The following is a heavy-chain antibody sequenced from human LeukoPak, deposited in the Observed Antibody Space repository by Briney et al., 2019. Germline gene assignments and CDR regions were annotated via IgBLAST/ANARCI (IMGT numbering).Heavy chain of an antibody. CDR2: INHSGST. J-gene: IGHJ4*02. V-gene: IGHV4-34*01. D-gene: IGHD3-10*01. CDR1: GGSFSGYY. Sequence: SETLSLTCAVYGGSFSGYYWSWIRQPPGKGLERIGEINHSGSTNYNPSLKSRVTISVDTSKNQFSLKLSSVTAADTAAYYCARGRWGYYYGSGRKGYYFDYWGQGTLVTVSS. CDR3: ARGRWGYYYGSGRKGYYFDY.